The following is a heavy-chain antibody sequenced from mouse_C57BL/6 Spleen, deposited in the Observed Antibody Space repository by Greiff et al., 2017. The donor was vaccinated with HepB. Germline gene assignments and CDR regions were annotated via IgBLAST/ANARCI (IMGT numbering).Heavy chain of an antibody. CDR2: IRNKANGYTT. D-gene: IGHD1-1*01. Sequence: DVQLVESGGGLVQPGGSLSLSCAASGFTFTDYYMSWVRQPPGKALEWLGFIRNKANGYTTEYSASVKGRFTISRDNSQSILYLQMNALRAEDSATYYCARRDLRDYAMDYWGQGTSVTVSS. CDR1: GFTFTDYY. J-gene: IGHJ4*01. CDR3: ARRDLRDYAMDY. V-gene: IGHV7-3*01.